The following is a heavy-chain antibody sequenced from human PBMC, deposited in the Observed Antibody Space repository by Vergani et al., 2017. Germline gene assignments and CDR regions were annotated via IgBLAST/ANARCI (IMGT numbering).Heavy chain of an antibody. CDR1: GGTFSSYA. CDR3: ARGYPYDILTGYYKGYYYGMDV. CDR2: IIPIFGTA. V-gene: IGHV1-69*12. D-gene: IGHD3-9*01. J-gene: IGHJ6*02. Sequence: QVQLVQSGAEVKKPGSSVKVSCKASGGTFSSYAISWVRQAPGQGLEWMGGIIPIFGTANYAQKFQGRVTITADESTSTAYMELSSLRSEDTAVYYCARGYPYDILTGYYKGYYYGMDVWGQGTTVTVSS.